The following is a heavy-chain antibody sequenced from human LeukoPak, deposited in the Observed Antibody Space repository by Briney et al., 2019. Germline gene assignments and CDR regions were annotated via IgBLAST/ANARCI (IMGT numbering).Heavy chain of an antibody. D-gene: IGHD1-26*01. J-gene: IGHJ4*02. V-gene: IGHV4-34*01. CDR3: ARVRKGATVDY. Sequence: SETLSLTCAVYGGSFSGYYWSWIRQPPGKGLEWIGEINHSGSTNYNPSLKSRVTISVDTSKNQFSLKLSSVTAADTAVYYCARVRKGATVDYWGQGTLVTVSS. CDR2: INHSGST. CDR1: GGSFSGYY.